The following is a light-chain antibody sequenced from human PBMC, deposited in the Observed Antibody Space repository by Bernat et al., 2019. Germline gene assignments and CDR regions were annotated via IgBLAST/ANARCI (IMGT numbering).Light chain of an antibody. V-gene: IGLV6-57*04. CDR1: SGTIASSS. CDR2: ENN. J-gene: IGLJ3*02. Sequence: NVMLTQPHSVSESPGKTVTISCTRSSGTIASSSVQWYQQRPGGAPTPVIYENNQRHTGVPDRFSGSIDSSSNSASLTISGLKTEDEADYYCQSYDNSIWVFGGGTRLTVL. CDR3: QSYDNSIWV.